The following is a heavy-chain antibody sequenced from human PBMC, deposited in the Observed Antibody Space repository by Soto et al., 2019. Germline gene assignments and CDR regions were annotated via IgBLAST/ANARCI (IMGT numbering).Heavy chain of an antibody. J-gene: IGHJ6*02. CDR2: IKEDGSER. CDR3: TRGPPGGYGMDV. V-gene: IGHV3-7*03. Sequence: EVQLVDSGGDLVQPGGSLRLSCAASGFTFNSYRMSWVRQAPGKGLEWVANIKEDGSERYYVDSVKGRFTISRDNAKNSLYLQMEGLRVEDTAVYYCTRGPPGGYGMDVWGQGTTVTVSS. CDR1: GFTFNSYR. D-gene: IGHD3-16*01.